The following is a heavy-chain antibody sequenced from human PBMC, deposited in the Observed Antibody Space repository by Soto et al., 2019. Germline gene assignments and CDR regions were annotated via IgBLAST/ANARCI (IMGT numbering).Heavy chain of an antibody. CDR3: AKDSGAGVQTFDY. CDR1: GFTFSSYA. J-gene: IGHJ4*02. V-gene: IGHV3-23*01. CDR2: ISGSGAST. D-gene: IGHD6-19*01. Sequence: GGSLRLSCAVSGFTFSSYAMSWVRQAPGKGLEWVSAISGSGASTYYADSVKGRFTISRDKSKNTVYLQMNSLRSEDTAVYYCAKDSGAGVQTFDYWGQGTLVTVSS.